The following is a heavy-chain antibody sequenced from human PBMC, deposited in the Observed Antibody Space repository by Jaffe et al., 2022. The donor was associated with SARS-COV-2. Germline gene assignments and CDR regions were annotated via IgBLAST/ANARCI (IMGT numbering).Heavy chain of an antibody. CDR2: IYHSGST. V-gene: IGHV4-30-2*01. Sequence: QLQLQESGSGLVKPSQTLSLTCAVSGGSISSGGYSWSWIRQPPGKGLEWIGYIYHSGSTYYNPSLKSRVTISVDRSKNQFSLKLSSVTAADTAVYYCARGGYSYGYVGYFDYWGQGTLVTVSS. CDR3: ARGGYSYGYVGYFDY. CDR1: GGSISSGGYS. D-gene: IGHD5-18*01. J-gene: IGHJ4*02.